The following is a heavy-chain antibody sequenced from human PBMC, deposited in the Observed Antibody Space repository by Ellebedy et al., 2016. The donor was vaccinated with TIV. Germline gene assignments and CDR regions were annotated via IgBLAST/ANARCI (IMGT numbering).Heavy chain of an antibody. J-gene: IGHJ6*02. D-gene: IGHD3-10*01. CDR2: LSGSGGST. V-gene: IGHV3-23*01. CDR1: GFTFSSYA. CDR3: AKRVTMVREVITYYPYAMDV. Sequence: PGGSLRLSCVASGFTFSSYAMSWVRQAPGKGLEWVSSLSGSGGSTYYADSVKGRFTISRDNSKNTLYLQMNSLRAEDTAVYYCAKRVTMVREVITYYPYAMDVWGQGTTVTVSS.